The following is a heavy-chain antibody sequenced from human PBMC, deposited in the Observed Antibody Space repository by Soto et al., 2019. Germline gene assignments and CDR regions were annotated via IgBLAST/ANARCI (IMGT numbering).Heavy chain of an antibody. CDR3: ARISRYSSSDY. D-gene: IGHD6-6*01. Sequence: QVQLQQWGAGLLKPSETLSLTCAVYGGSFSGYYWSWIRQPPGKGLEWIGEINHSGSTNYNPSLKSRVTISVDTSKNQFSLKLSSVTAADTAVYYCARISRYSSSDYWGQGTLVTVSS. V-gene: IGHV4-34*01. CDR1: GGSFSGYY. CDR2: INHSGST. J-gene: IGHJ4*02.